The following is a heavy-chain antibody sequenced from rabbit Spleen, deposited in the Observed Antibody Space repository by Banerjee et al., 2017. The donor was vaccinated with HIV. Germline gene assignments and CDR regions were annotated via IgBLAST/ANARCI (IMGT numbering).Heavy chain of an antibody. CDR1: GFSFSNKAV. CDR2: INAVTGKA. Sequence: QGQLEESGGGLVKPEGSLKLSCTASGFSFSNKAVMCWVRQAPGKGLEWIACINAVTGKAVYASWAKGRFTFSKTSSTTVTLQMNSLTAADTASYFCARDASSSDYYRDTRLDLWGPGTLVTVS. V-gene: IGHV1S45*01. CDR3: ARDASSSDYYRDTRLDL. D-gene: IGHD1-1*01. J-gene: IGHJ3*01.